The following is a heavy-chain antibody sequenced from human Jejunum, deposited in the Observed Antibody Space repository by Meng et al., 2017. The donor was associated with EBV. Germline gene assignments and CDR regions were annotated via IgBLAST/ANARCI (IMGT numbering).Heavy chain of an antibody. CDR1: GDMGFSTGAA. V-gene: IGHV6-1*02. CDR2: TFYRSMWYN. Sequence: QSGPRRFTPSPTPSPHCATSGDMGFSTGAAWNWTRQSPSRGLEWLGRTFYRSMWYNHYAPSVESRITINADTSKNQFSLQLNSVTPEDTAVYYCTRESTTGCVDYWGQGTLVTVSS. J-gene: IGHJ4*02. D-gene: IGHD1-1*01. CDR3: TRESTTGCVDY.